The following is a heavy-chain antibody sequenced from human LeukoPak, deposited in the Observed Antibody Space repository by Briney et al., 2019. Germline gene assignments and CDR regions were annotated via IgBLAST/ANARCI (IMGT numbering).Heavy chain of an antibody. CDR2: INHSGST. D-gene: IGHD1-1*01. Sequence: PSETLSLTCAVYGGSFSGYYWSWIRQPPGKGLEWIGEINHSGSTNYNPSLKSRVTISVDTSKNQFSLKPSSVTAADTAVYYCASPEGTGFDYWGQGTLVTVSS. J-gene: IGHJ4*02. CDR3: ASPEGTGFDY. V-gene: IGHV4-34*01. CDR1: GGSFSGYY.